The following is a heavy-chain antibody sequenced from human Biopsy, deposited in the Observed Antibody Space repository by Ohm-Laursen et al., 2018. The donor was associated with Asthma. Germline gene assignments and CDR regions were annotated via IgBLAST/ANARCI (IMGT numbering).Heavy chain of an antibody. CDR3: AGFCSGGNCPDH. D-gene: IGHD2-15*01. CDR1: GVSIRSYY. CDR2: IHYSGST. J-gene: IGHJ4*02. Sequence: SDTLSLTCTVSGVSIRSYYWTWIRQPPEKGLEWIGNIHYSGSTYSNPSLKSRVTISVDTSKKQISLRLSSVIAADTAVYYCAGFCSGGNCPDHWGQGTLVTVSS. V-gene: IGHV4-59*07.